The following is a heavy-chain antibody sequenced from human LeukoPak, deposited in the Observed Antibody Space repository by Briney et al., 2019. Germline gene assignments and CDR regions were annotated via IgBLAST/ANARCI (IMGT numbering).Heavy chain of an antibody. V-gene: IGHV1-46*03. Sequence: GASVKVSCKASGYTFTSYYIHWVRQAPGQGLEWMGIINPSDVSTSYAQKFQGRVTMTRDTSTSTVYMELSSLRSEDTAVYYCARDKSSPEYYYDSSGYYSNWGQGTLVTVSS. J-gene: IGHJ4*02. CDR2: INPSDVST. CDR3: ARDKSSPEYYYDSSGYYSN. D-gene: IGHD3-22*01. CDR1: GYTFTSYY.